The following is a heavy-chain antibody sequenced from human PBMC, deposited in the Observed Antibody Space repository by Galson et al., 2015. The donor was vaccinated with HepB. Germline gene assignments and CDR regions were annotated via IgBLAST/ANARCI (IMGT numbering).Heavy chain of an antibody. D-gene: IGHD6-19*01. CDR2: ISSSGSTI. Sequence: SLRLSCAASGFTFSDYYMSWIRQAPGKGLEWVSYISSSGSTIYYADSVKGRFTISRDNAKNSLYLQMNSLRAEDTAVYYCARHQAIYSSGWSPYWYFDLWGRGTLVTASS. CDR1: GFTFSDYY. J-gene: IGHJ2*01. CDR3: ARHQAIYSSGWSPYWYFDL. V-gene: IGHV3-11*01.